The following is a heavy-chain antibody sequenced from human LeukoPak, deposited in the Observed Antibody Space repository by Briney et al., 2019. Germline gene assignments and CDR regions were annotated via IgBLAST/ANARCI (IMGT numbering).Heavy chain of an antibody. CDR3: ARLHSSSSHTSFDY. Sequence: GGSLTLSCAASGFTVSSNYMRWVSHAPGKGMEWVSVIYSSGSTYYADSVRGRFTISRDNSRNTLYLQMDSLRAEDTAVYYCARLHSSSSHTSFDYWGQGTLVTVSS. CDR2: IYSSGST. CDR1: GFTVSSNY. J-gene: IGHJ4*02. V-gene: IGHV3-66*01. D-gene: IGHD6-6*01.